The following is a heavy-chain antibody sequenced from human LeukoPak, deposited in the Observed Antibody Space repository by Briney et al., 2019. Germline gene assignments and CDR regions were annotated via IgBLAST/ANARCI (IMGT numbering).Heavy chain of an antibody. D-gene: IGHD6-19*01. CDR3: ARGGIQVSGIDEFDY. Sequence: PGGSLRLSCAASGFTFIDDDMHWDRQVIGKGLEWVSAIGIRGDTHYSGCVKGRFTISRENAESSLYLQMNSLRAEDTAVYYCARGGIQVSGIDEFDYWGQGTLVTVSS. V-gene: IGHV3-13*01. CDR2: IGIRGDT. CDR1: GFTFIDDD. J-gene: IGHJ4*02.